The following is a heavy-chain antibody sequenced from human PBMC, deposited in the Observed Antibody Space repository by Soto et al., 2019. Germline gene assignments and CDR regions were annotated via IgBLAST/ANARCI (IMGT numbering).Heavy chain of an antibody. V-gene: IGHV3-30-3*01. CDR3: ARGTVTTLAFDI. J-gene: IGHJ3*02. Sequence: QVRLVESGGGVVQPGRSLRLSCAASGFTFSSYAMHWVRQAPGKGLEWVAVISYDGSNKYYADSVKGRFTISRDNSKNTLYLQMNSLRAEDTAVYYCARGTVTTLAFDIWGQGTMVTVSS. D-gene: IGHD4-17*01. CDR1: GFTFSSYA. CDR2: ISYDGSNK.